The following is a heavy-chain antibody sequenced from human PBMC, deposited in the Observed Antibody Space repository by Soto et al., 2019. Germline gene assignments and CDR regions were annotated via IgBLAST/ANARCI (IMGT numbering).Heavy chain of an antibody. J-gene: IGHJ4*02. V-gene: IGHV4-59*01. CDR2: LYTGST. CDR3: AREGIDYDVWTGTYRSGHLFDY. D-gene: IGHD3-3*01. Sequence: SENLSLTCAVSGGAMSNDYWTWIRQRPGKGLEWIGNLYTGSTNYSPSLKGRVTILRHTSKNQFSLKLTSVSAEDTAVYNCAREGIDYDVWTGTYRSGHLFDYWVQGMLVT. CDR1: GGAMSNDY.